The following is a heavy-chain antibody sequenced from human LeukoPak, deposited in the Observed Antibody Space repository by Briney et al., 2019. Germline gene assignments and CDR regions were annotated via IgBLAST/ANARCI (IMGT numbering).Heavy chain of an antibody. J-gene: IGHJ4*02. D-gene: IGHD6-19*01. CDR3: ASTGSGWYEGIYYFDY. Sequence: GGSLRLSCAASGFTFSSYSMNWVRQAPGKGLEWVSYISSSSSTICYADSVKGRFTISRDNAKNSLYLQMNSLRDEDTAVYYCASTGSGWYEGIYYFDYWGQGTLVTVSS. V-gene: IGHV3-48*02. CDR1: GFTFSSYS. CDR2: ISSSSSTI.